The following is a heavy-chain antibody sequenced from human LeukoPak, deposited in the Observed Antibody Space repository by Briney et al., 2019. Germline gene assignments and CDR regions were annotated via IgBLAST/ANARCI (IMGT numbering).Heavy chain of an antibody. CDR2: IYTGGST. V-gene: IGHV4-61*02. Sequence: SQTLSLTCTVSGGSINSGSYYWSWIRQPAGKGLEWIGRIYTGGSTYYNPSLKSRVTISVDTSKNQFSLKLSSVTAADTAVYYCARGAAATSTYYYYGMDVWGKGTTVTVSS. J-gene: IGHJ6*04. CDR1: GGSINSGSYY. D-gene: IGHD2-15*01. CDR3: ARGAAATSTYYYYGMDV.